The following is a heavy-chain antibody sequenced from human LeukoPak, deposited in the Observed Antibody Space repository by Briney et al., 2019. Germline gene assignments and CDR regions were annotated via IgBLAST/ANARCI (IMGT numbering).Heavy chain of an antibody. V-gene: IGHV3-9*01. CDR1: GFTFDDYA. Sequence: GGSLRLSCAASGFTFDDYAMHWVQQAPGKGLEWVSGISWNSGSIGYADSVKGRFTISRDNAKNSLYLQMNSLRAEDTALYYCARNSYGQRRDAFDIWGQGTMVTVSS. D-gene: IGHD5-18*01. J-gene: IGHJ3*02. CDR3: ARNSYGQRRDAFDI. CDR2: ISWNSGSI.